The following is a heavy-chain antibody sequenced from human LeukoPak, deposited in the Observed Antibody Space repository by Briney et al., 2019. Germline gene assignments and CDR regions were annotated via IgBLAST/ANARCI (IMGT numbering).Heavy chain of an antibody. CDR3: ARTQDRIAARS. J-gene: IGHJ4*02. Sequence: GESLKISCKAYGFSFTSYWIGWVRQMPGKGLEWMGVIYPRDSDTRYSPSFQGQITISADKSINTAYLQWSSLKASDTAIYYCARTQDRIAARSWGQGTLVTVPS. CDR2: IYPRDSDT. V-gene: IGHV5-51*01. CDR1: GFSFTSYW. D-gene: IGHD6-13*01.